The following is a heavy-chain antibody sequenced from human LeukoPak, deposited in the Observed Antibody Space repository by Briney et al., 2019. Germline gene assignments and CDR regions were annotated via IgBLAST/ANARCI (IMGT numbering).Heavy chain of an antibody. V-gene: IGHV3-9*03. J-gene: IGHJ5*02. CDR1: GFTFDDYA. Sequence: HPGRSLRLSCAASGFTFDDYAMHWVRQAPGKGLEWVSGISWNSGSIGYADSVKGRFTISRDNAKNSLYLQMNSLRAEDMALYYCAKGYSSSWLDWFDPRGQGTLVTVSS. CDR3: AKGYSSSWLDWFDP. CDR2: ISWNSGSI. D-gene: IGHD6-13*01.